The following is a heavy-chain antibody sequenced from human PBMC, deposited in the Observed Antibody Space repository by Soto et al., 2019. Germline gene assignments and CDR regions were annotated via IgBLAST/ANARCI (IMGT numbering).Heavy chain of an antibody. CDR2: IWYSSSV. D-gene: IGHD3-3*01. V-gene: IGHV4-61*05. CDR3: ARGMYDPRSGYYPPKWFDP. J-gene: IGHJ5*02. CDR1: GGSIRSSDTSTY. Sequence: PAETLSLTCSVSGGSIRSSDTSTYWTWIRQSPGKGLEWIGYIWYSSSVGYNPSLESRITISVDRPNNQFSLNLSPVTAADTAVYFCARGMYDPRSGYYPPKWFDPWGPGTLVTVSS.